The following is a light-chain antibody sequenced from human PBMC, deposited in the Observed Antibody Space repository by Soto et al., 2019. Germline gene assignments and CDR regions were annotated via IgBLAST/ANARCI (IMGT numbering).Light chain of an antibody. CDR2: GAS. J-gene: IGKJ4*01. CDR3: QRYGSSSLS. Sequence: EIVLTQSPGTLSLSPGERATLSCRASQSVSSSYLAWYQQKPGQAPRLLIYGASSRATGIPDRVSGSGSGTDFTLTISRLEPGDFAVYYCQRYGSSSLSFGGGTKVDI. V-gene: IGKV3-20*01. CDR1: QSVSSSY.